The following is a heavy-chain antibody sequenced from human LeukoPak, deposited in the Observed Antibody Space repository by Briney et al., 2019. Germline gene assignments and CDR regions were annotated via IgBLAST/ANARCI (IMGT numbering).Heavy chain of an antibody. J-gene: IGHJ5*02. Sequence: SGGSLRLSCAASGFTVSSNYMSWVRQAPGKGLEWVSVIYSGGSTYYADSVKGRFTISRDNSKNTVFLQMNSLRGEDTAVYYCARDRSVGTTTGWFDPWGQGTLVTVSS. CDR1: GFTVSSNY. V-gene: IGHV3-53*01. D-gene: IGHD1-26*01. CDR2: IYSGGST. CDR3: ARDRSVGTTTGWFDP.